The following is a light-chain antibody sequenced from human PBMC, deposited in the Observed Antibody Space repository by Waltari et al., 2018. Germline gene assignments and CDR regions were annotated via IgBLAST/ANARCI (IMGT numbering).Light chain of an antibody. J-gene: IGLJ3*02. CDR2: RNN. Sequence: QSVLPQPPSASGTPGQRVTISCSGSRSNIGSNYVYWYQQPPGTAPKLLIYRNNQRPSGVPDRFSGSKSGTSASLAISGLRSEDEADYYCAAWDDSLSGRVFGGGTKVTVL. CDR3: AAWDDSLSGRV. CDR1: RSNIGSNY. V-gene: IGLV1-47*01.